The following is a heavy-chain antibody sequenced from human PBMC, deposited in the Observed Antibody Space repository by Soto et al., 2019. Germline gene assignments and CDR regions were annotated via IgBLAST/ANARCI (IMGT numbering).Heavy chain of an antibody. CDR2: IYYSGST. Sequence: QVQLQESGPGLVKPSETLSLTCTVSGGSISSYYWSWIRQPPGKGLEWIGYIYYSGSTNYNPSLKRRSTRTVATSKNQFSQTLSAVTAADTAVYYCARGSQGSSWYPSSIDYWGQGTLVTVSS. CDR1: GGSISSYY. D-gene: IGHD6-13*01. CDR3: ARGSQGSSWYPSSIDY. J-gene: IGHJ4*02. V-gene: IGHV4-59*01.